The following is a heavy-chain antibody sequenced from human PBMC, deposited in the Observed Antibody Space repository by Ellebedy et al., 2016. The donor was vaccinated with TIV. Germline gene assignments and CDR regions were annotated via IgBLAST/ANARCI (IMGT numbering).Heavy chain of an antibody. V-gene: IGHV1-69*02. J-gene: IGHJ4*02. Sequence: ASVKVSCKASGCTFSTFTISWARQAPGQGLEWMGRIIPILGILNYAQKFQGRVTITADMSTTTAYMDLSSLRSEDTAVYYCARVAQTSTPPQFDHWGQGTLVTVSS. CDR3: ARVAQTSTPPQFDH. CDR2: IIPILGIL. CDR1: GCTFSTFT. D-gene: IGHD2-2*01.